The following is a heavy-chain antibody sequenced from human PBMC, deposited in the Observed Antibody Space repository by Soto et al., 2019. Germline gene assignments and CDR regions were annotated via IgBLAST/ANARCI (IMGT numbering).Heavy chain of an antibody. J-gene: IGHJ4*02. Sequence: GSRRLSCAASGFTFSSYGMHWVRQAPGKGLEWVAVIWYDGSNKYYADSVKGRFTISRDNSKNTLYLQMNSLRAEDTAVYYCARGPGYYDSSGYYGYYFDYWGQGTLVTVSS. V-gene: IGHV3-33*01. CDR2: IWYDGSNK. CDR3: ARGPGYYDSSGYYGYYFDY. D-gene: IGHD3-22*01. CDR1: GFTFSSYG.